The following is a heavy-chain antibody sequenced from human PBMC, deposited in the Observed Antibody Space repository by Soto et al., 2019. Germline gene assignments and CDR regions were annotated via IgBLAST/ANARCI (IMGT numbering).Heavy chain of an antibody. J-gene: IGHJ6*02. D-gene: IGHD2-2*02. CDR2: ISSRSDI. V-gene: IGHV3-21*01. CDR1: GFTFSTYS. CDR3: AREYTAWPLAYGLDV. Sequence: GGSLRLSCVGSGFTFSTYSINWVRQAPGKGLEWVSSISSRSDIYYADSVKGQFTISRDNAKNSVSLQMNSLRAEDTAVYYCAREYTAWPLAYGLDVWGQGTTVTVSS.